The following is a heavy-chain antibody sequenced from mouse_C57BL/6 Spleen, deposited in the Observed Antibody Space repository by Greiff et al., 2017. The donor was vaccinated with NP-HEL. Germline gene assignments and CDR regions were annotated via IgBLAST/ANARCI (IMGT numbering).Heavy chain of an antibody. CDR1: GYSITSGYY. V-gene: IGHV3-6*01. D-gene: IGHD1-1*01. CDR2: ISYDGSN. Sequence: EVKLVESGPGLVKPSQSLSLTCSVTGYSITSGYYWNWIRQFPGNKLEWMGYISYDGSNNYNPSLKNRSSITRDTSKNQFFLKLNSVTTEDTATYYCAREDYGSSPRFAYWGQGTLVTVSA. CDR3: AREDYGSSPRFAY. J-gene: IGHJ3*01.